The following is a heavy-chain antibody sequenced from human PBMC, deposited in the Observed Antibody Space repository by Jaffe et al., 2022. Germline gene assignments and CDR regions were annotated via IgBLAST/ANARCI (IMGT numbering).Heavy chain of an antibody. Sequence: EVQLVESGGGLVQPGRSLRLSCTASGFTFGDYAMSWVRQAPGKGLEWVGFIRSKAYGGTTEYAASVKGRFTISRDDSKSIAYLQMNSLKTEDTAVYYCTRAKYYYGSGSYPVYYYYYMDVWGKGTTVTVSS. CDR3: TRAKYYYGSGSYPVYYYYYMDV. CDR1: GFTFGDYA. CDR2: IRSKAYGGTT. J-gene: IGHJ6*03. V-gene: IGHV3-49*04. D-gene: IGHD3-10*01.